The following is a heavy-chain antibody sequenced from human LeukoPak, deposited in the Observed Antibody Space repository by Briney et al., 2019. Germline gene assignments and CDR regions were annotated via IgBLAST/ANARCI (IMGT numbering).Heavy chain of an antibody. CDR2: IYYSGST. V-gene: IGHV4-59*01. D-gene: IGHD3-9*01. CDR3: ARGILRYFDL. Sequence: SETLSLTCTVSGGSISIYYWSWIRQPPGKGLEWIGYIYYSGSTNYNPSLKSRVTISVDTSKNQFSLKLSSVTAADTAVYYCARGILRYFDLWGQGTLVTVSS. CDR1: GGSISIYY. J-gene: IGHJ4*02.